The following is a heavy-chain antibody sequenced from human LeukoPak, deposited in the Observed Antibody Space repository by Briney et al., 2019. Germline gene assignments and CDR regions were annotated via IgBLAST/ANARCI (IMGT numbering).Heavy chain of an antibody. CDR2: ISGSGGST. V-gene: IGHV3-23*01. CDR1: GFTFSSYA. Sequence: PGGSLRLSCAASGFTFSSYAMSWVRQAPGKGLEWVSAISGSGGSTYYADSVKGRFTISRDNSKNTLYLQMNSLRAEDTAVYYCAKVYSYQLLYMNFDYWGQGTLVTVSS. J-gene: IGHJ4*02. CDR3: AKVYSYQLLYMNFDY. D-gene: IGHD2-2*02.